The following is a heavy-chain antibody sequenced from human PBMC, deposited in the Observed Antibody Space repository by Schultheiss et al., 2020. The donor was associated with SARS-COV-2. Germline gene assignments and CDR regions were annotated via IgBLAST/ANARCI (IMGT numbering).Heavy chain of an antibody. D-gene: IGHD1-1*01. CDR3: ARGLLDWNDY. CDR2: INAGNGNT. V-gene: IGHV1-3*01. J-gene: IGHJ4*02. Sequence: ASVKVSCKASGYTFTSYAMHWVRQAPGQRLEWMGWINAGNGNTKYSQKFQGRVTITADKSTSTAYMELSSLRSEDTAVYYCARGLLDWNDYWGQGTLVTVSS. CDR1: GYTFTSYA.